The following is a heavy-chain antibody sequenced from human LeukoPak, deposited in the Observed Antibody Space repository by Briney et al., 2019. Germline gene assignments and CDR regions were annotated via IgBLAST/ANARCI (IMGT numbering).Heavy chain of an antibody. CDR2: IYYSGST. CDR1: GGSISSSSYY. J-gene: IGHJ5*02. CDR3: ARVNGGSLGWFHP. V-gene: IGHV4-39*07. D-gene: IGHD3-10*01. Sequence: SETLSLTCTVSGGSISSSSYYWGWIRQPPGKGLEWIGSIYYSGSTYYNPSLKSRVTISVDTSKNQFSLKLSSVTAADTAVYYCARVNGGSLGWFHPWGQGTLVAVSS.